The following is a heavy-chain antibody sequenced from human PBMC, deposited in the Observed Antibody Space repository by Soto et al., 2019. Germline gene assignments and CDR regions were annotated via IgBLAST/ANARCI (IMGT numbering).Heavy chain of an antibody. CDR1: GFTFINYE. J-gene: IGHJ4*02. CDR3: ARWLWSGELSYYFDY. V-gene: IGHV3-48*03. D-gene: IGHD3-10*01. CDR2: ISSHSTTI. Sequence: GGSLRLCCAASGFTFINYEMNWVRQAPGKGLEWISYISSHSTTIYYADSVEGRFTISRDNAKNSLYLQMNSLRAEDTAVYYCARWLWSGELSYYFDYWGQGTLVTVSS.